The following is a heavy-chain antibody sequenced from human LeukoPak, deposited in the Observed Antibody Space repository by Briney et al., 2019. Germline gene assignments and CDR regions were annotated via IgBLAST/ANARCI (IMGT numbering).Heavy chain of an antibody. CDR2: INSDGSST. CDR3: ARGQWLVSHWYFDL. V-gene: IGHV3-74*01. D-gene: IGHD6-19*01. J-gene: IGHJ2*01. CDR1: GFTLSTYW. Sequence: GGSLRLSCAASGFTLSTYWMHWVRHAPGKGLVWVARINSDGSSTNYADSVKGRFTISRDNAENTLYLQMNSLRAEDTAVYYCARGQWLVSHWYFDLWGRGTLVTVSS.